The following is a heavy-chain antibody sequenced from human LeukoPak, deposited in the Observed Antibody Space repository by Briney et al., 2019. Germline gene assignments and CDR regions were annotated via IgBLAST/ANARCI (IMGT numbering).Heavy chain of an antibody. CDR1: GYTFTGYY. CDR2: INPNSGGT. D-gene: IGHD6-13*01. V-gene: IGHV1-2*02. Sequence: ASVKVSCKASGYTFTGYYMHWVRQAPGQGLEWMGWINPNSGGTNYAQTFQGRVTMTRDTSISTAYMELSRLRSDDTAVYYCARSSGSSSWYWFDPWGQGTLVTVSS. CDR3: ARSSGSSSWYWFDP. J-gene: IGHJ5*02.